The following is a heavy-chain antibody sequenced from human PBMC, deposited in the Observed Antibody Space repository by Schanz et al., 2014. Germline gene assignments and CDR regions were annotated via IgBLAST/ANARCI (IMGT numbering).Heavy chain of an antibody. D-gene: IGHD2-15*01. CDR2: ISSSSSTI. CDR1: GFTFSGYS. V-gene: IGHV3-48*01. J-gene: IGHJ5*01. Sequence: EVQLVESGGGLVQPGGSLRLSCAASGFTFSGYSMNWVRQAPGKGLEWVAYISSSSSTIHYADSVKGRFTISRDNAKNSLYLQMDSLRAEDTAVYYCAKTPREYCNYDNCPNWFDSWGQGTLXTASS. CDR3: AKTPREYCNYDNCPNWFDS.